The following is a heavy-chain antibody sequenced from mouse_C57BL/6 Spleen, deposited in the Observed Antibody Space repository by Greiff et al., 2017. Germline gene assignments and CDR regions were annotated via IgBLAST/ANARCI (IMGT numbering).Heavy chain of an antibody. CDR1: GYTFTSYW. V-gene: IGHV1-69*01. Sequence: VQLQQPGAELVMPGASVKLSCKASGYTFTSYWMPWVKQRPGPGLEWIGEIDPSASYTNYNQKFKGKSTLTVDKSSSTAYMQLSSLTSEDSAVYYCARNYGTPFAYWGQGTLVTVSA. CDR2: IDPSASYT. D-gene: IGHD1-1*01. CDR3: ARNYGTPFAY. J-gene: IGHJ3*01.